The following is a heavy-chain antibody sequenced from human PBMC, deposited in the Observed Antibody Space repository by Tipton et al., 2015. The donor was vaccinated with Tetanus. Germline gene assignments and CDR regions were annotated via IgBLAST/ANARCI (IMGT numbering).Heavy chain of an antibody. Sequence: QLVQSGAEVKKPGESLKISCKASGYNFGKYWIGWVRQLPGEGLEWMAMIYPGDSDSRYSPSFQGQVTLSVDKSINTAYLQWSSLAASDTAMYFCARMYSTSSPFDHWGQGTLAAVSS. D-gene: IGHD6-6*01. CDR1: GYNFGKYW. V-gene: IGHV5-51*01. CDR3: ARMYSTSSPFDH. CDR2: IYPGDSDS. J-gene: IGHJ4*02.